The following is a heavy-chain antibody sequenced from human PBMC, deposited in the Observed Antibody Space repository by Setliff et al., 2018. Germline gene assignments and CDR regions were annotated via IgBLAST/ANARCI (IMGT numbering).Heavy chain of an antibody. CDR1: GASFSDYY. D-gene: IGHD3-3*01. J-gene: IGHJ4*02. V-gene: IGHV4-34*01. CDR3: ARQATIFRVWVWDY. CDR2: INHSGST. Sequence: PSETLSLTCTVSGASFSDYYWSWIRQTPGKGLEWIGEINHSGSTRYNPSLMSRVTISVDTPKNQFSLELTSVTAADTAVYYCARQATIFRVWVWDYWGQGTLVTVSS.